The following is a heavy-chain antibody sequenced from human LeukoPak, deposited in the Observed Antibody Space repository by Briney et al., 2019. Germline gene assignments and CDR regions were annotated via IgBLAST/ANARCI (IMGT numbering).Heavy chain of an antibody. CDR3: TSQYDSSGYYWLVY. V-gene: IGHV3-73*01. J-gene: IGHJ4*02. Sequence: PGGSLRLSCAASGFTFSNAWMSWVRQASGKGLEWVGRIRSKANSYATAYAASVKGRFTISRDDSKNTAYLQMNSLKTEDTAVYYCTSQYDSSGYYWLVYWGQGTLVTVSS. CDR2: IRSKANSYAT. CDR1: GFTFSNAW. D-gene: IGHD3-22*01.